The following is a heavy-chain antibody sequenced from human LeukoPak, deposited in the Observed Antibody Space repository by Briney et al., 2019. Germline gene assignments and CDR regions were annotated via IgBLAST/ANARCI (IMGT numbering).Heavy chain of an antibody. CDR3: ARVDDRGHYYDSSGPRKLFDY. CDR2: INSDSGGT. Sequence: ASVKVSCKASGYTFTGYYMHWVRQAPGQGLEWMGRINSDSGGTQYAQKFQGRVTMTRDTSIRTAYMELSRLRSDDTAVYYCARVDDRGHYYDSSGPRKLFDYWGQGTLVTVSS. J-gene: IGHJ4*02. CDR1: GYTFTGYY. D-gene: IGHD3-22*01. V-gene: IGHV1-2*06.